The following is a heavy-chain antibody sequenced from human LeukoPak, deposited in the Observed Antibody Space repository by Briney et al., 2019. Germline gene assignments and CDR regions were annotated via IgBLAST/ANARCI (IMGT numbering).Heavy chain of an antibody. J-gene: IGHJ4*02. CDR3: ARGPAEYYYDSSAPDY. CDR1: GFTFSSYE. Sequence: PGGSLRLSCAASGFTFSSYEMNWVRQAPGKGLEWVSYISSSGSTIYYADSVKGRFTISRDNAKNSLYLQMNSLRAEDTAVYYCARGPAEYYYDSSAPDYWGQGTLVTVSS. CDR2: ISSSGSTI. V-gene: IGHV3-48*03. D-gene: IGHD3-22*01.